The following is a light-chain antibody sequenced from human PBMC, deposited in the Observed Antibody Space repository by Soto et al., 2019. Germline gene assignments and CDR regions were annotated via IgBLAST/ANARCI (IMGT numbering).Light chain of an antibody. Sequence: EIVLTQSPGTLSLSPGERATLYCMASQSVTTNYLAWYQQKPGQAPRLLIYGASTRATDVPDRFSGSGSGADFTLSISRLEPEDFAVYYCQQYGSSPPRTFGQGSKVDIK. CDR1: QSVTTNY. J-gene: IGKJ1*01. V-gene: IGKV3-20*01. CDR3: QQYGSSPPRT. CDR2: GAS.